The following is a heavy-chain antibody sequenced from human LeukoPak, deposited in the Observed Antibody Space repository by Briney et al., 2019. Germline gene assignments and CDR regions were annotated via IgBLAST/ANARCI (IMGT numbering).Heavy chain of an antibody. D-gene: IGHD4-23*01. J-gene: IGHJ4*02. V-gene: IGHV4-39*07. CDR2: IYYSGST. CDR1: GGSISSSSYY. CDR3: ARGTVADY. Sequence: SETLSLTCTVSGGSISSSSYYWGWVRQPPGKGLEWIGSIYYSGSTYYNPSLKSRVTISVDTSKNQFSLKLSSVTAADTAVYYCARGTVADYWGQGTLVTVSS.